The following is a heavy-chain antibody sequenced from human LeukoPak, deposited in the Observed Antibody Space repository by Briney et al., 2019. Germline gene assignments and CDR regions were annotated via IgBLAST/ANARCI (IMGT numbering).Heavy chain of an antibody. D-gene: IGHD3-3*02. CDR2: INPNSGGT. J-gene: IGHJ5*02. CDR3: AREAFNTLSTPFDP. CDR1: GYTFTSYY. V-gene: IGHV1-2*02. Sequence: ASVKVSCKASGYTFTSYYMHWVRQAPGQGLEWMGWINPNSGGTNYAQKFQGRVTMTRDTSISTAYMELRSLRSDDTAVYYCAREAFNTLSTPFDPWGQGTLVTVSS.